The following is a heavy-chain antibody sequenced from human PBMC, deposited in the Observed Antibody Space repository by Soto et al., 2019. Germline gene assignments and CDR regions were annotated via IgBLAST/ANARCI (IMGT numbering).Heavy chain of an antibody. J-gene: IGHJ5*02. V-gene: IGHV4-34*01. CDR1: GGSYCCCS. CDR2: INHSGST. D-gene: IGHD3-3*01. CDR3: ARGPPIWSGQEPRWFGP. Sequence: PSETLSLSCAVYGGSYCCCSWRCIRQPPRKGLEWSGEINHSGSTNYNPSLQSRVTISVDTSKNQFSLKLSSVTAAATAGYYSARGPPIWSGQEPRWFGPGAREPWSPSPQ.